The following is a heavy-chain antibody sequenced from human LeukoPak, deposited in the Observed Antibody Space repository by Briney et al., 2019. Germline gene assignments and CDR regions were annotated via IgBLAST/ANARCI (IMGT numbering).Heavy chain of an antibody. V-gene: IGHV4-39*07. CDR2: IYYSGST. J-gene: IGHJ6*02. D-gene: IGHD2-21*02. CDR1: GGSISSSSYY. CDR3: ARVGHIVVVTAPLYGMDV. Sequence: PSETLSLTCTVSGGSISSSSYYWGWIRQPPGKGLEWIGSIYYSGSTYYNPSLKSRVTISVDTSKNQFSLKLSSVTAADTAVYYCARVGHIVVVTAPLYGMDVWGQGTTVTVSS.